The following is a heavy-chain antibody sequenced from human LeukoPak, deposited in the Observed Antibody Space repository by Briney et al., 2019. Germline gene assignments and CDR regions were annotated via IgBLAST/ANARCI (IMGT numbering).Heavy chain of an antibody. D-gene: IGHD2-2*01. CDR3: ARQKCTSASCLAKNAFDI. CDR2: IYTSGST. Sequence: SETLSLTCTVSGSVSGYYWSWIRQPPGKGLEWIWYIYTSGSTNYNPSLESRVTISVDTSKNQFSLDLSSVTAADTAVFYCARQKCTSASCLAKNAFDIWGQGTMVTVSS. V-gene: IGHV4-4*09. J-gene: IGHJ3*02. CDR1: GSVSGYY.